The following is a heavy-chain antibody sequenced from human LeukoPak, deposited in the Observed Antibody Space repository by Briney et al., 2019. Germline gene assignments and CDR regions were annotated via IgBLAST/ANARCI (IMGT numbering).Heavy chain of an antibody. Sequence: GGSLRLSCAASGFTFSSYSMNWVRQAPGKGLEWVSSISSSSSYIYYADSVKGRFTISRDNAKNALYLQMSSLRAEDTAVYYCARAGFGVVTPFDYWGQGTLVTVSS. J-gene: IGHJ4*02. CDR2: ISSSSSYI. D-gene: IGHD3-3*01. V-gene: IGHV3-21*01. CDR3: ARAGFGVVTPFDY. CDR1: GFTFSSYS.